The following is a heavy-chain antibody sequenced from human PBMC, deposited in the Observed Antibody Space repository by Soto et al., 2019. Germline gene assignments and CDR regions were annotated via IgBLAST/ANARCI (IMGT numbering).Heavy chain of an antibody. CDR3: VRSSSGCFDH. CDR2: VNYDGTSA. Sequence: EVQLLESGGGLVQPGGTLTLSCAASGCTLSHYWMHWVRQAPGRGLVWVSRVNYDGTSAHYADSVKGRFTISRDNAKNTLYLQMSSLRAEDTAIYYCVRSSSGCFDHWGQGAVVTVSS. CDR1: GCTLSHYW. V-gene: IGHV3-74*01. J-gene: IGHJ4*02. D-gene: IGHD5-18*01.